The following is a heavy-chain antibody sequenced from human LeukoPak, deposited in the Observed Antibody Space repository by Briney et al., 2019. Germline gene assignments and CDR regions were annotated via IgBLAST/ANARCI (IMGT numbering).Heavy chain of an antibody. Sequence: GASVKVSCKASGYTFTSYGISWVRQAPGQGLEWMGWISAYNGNTNYAQKLQGRVTTTTDTSTSTAYMELRSLRSDDTAVYYCARDGTYYDFWSGSQNWFDPWGQGTLVTVSS. D-gene: IGHD3-3*01. CDR3: ARDGTYYDFWSGSQNWFDP. V-gene: IGHV1-18*01. CDR1: GYTFTSYG. J-gene: IGHJ5*02. CDR2: ISAYNGNT.